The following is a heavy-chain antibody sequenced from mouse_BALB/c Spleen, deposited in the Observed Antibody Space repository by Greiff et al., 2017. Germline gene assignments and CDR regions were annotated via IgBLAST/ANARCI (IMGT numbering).Heavy chain of an antibody. D-gene: IGHD1-1*01. CDR3: ARGGYYARYYYAMDY. CDR2: IWSGGST. CDR1: GFSLTSYG. V-gene: IGHV2-2*02. Sequence: VQLQQSGPGLVQPSQSLSITCTVSGFSLTSYGVHWVRQSPGKGLEWLGVIWSGGSTDYNAAFISRLSISKDNSKSQVFFKMNSLQANDTARYYCARGGYYARYYYAMDYWGQGTSVTVSS. J-gene: IGHJ4*01.